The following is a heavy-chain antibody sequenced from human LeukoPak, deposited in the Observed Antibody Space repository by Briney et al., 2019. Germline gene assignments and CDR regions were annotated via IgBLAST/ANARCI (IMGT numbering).Heavy chain of an antibody. CDR3: ARDYRGYSGYDLHFDY. CDR1: GFTFRSYA. Sequence: GGSLRLSCAASGFTFRSYAIHWVRQAPGKGLEWVSIISVIGGSTYYADSVKGRFTISRDDSKNTLYLQMSSLRAEDTAVYYCARDYRGYSGYDLHFDYWGQGTLVTVSS. CDR2: ISVIGGST. D-gene: IGHD5-12*01. V-gene: IGHV3-23*01. J-gene: IGHJ4*02.